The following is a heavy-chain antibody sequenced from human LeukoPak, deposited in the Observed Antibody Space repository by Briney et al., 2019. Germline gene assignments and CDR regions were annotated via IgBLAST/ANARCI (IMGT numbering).Heavy chain of an antibody. Sequence: GESLQISCKGSGYSFTSYWIGWVRQMPGKGLEWMGIIYPGDSDTRYSPSFQGQVTISADKSISTAYLQWSSLKASDTAMYYCARAHRYCSGGSCFYSAFDIWGQGTMVTVSS. V-gene: IGHV5-51*01. CDR1: GYSFTSYW. CDR3: ARAHRYCSGGSCFYSAFDI. J-gene: IGHJ3*02. D-gene: IGHD2-15*01. CDR2: IYPGDSDT.